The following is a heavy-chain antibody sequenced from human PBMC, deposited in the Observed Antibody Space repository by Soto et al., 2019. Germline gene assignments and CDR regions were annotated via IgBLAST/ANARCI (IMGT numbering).Heavy chain of an antibody. V-gene: IGHV1-3*01. Sequence: ASVKVSCKASGYTFTSYAMHWVRQAPGQRLEWMGWINAGNGNTKYPQKFQGRVTITRDTSASTAYMELSSLRSEDTAVYYCARDWGAGYYGMDVWGQGTTVPVSS. J-gene: IGHJ6*02. CDR2: INAGNGNT. D-gene: IGHD3-16*01. CDR1: GYTFTSYA. CDR3: ARDWGAGYYGMDV.